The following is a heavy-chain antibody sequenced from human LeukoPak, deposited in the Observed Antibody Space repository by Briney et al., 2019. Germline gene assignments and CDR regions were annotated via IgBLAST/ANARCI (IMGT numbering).Heavy chain of an antibody. D-gene: IGHD2-21*02. J-gene: IGHJ5*02. CDR3: ARVVRGVVTSNWFDP. Sequence: SETLSLTCTVSGDSLNTYYWTWIRQTPGKELEWIGFVASSGTSNYNPSLKSRVSISIGTSKNQFSLALTSVTPADTAVYYCARVVRGVVTSNWFDPWGQGTLVSVSS. V-gene: IGHV4-59*01. CDR2: VASSGTS. CDR1: GDSLNTYY.